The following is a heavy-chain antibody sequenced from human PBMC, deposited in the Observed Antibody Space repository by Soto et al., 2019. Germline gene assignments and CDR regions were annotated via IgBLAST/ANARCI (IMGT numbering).Heavy chain of an antibody. V-gene: IGHV3-23*01. CDR3: AKPVATYVTDAFDI. CDR1: GITFSSYA. Sequence: EVQLLESGGGLVQPGGALRLSCAGSGITFSSYAMSWVRQALVKGLEWVSAISGSGGITYYADSVKGRFTISRDNSKNTLYLQMNSLRAEDTAVYYCAKPVATYVTDAFDIWGQGTMVTVSS. D-gene: IGHD3-16*01. J-gene: IGHJ3*02. CDR2: ISGSGGIT.